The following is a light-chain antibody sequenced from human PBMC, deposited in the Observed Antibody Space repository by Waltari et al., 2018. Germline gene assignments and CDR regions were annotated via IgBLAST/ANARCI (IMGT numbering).Light chain of an antibody. CDR2: DVS. CDR1: SSDVGGYNY. Sequence: QSALTQPASVSGSPGQSITISCTGTSSDVGGYNYVSWFQQHPGRAPKLMIYDVSKRPSGVSNRFSCSKSGNAASLTISGLQAEDEADYYCSSYTSISTLVFGVGTKVTVL. CDR3: SSYTSISTLV. V-gene: IGLV2-14*01. J-gene: IGLJ3*02.